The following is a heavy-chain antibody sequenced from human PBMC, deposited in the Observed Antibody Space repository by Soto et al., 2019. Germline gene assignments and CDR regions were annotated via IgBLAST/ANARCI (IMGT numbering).Heavy chain of an antibody. CDR1: RYTFTCHS. J-gene: IGHJ4*02. CDR2: INPNNGGT. V-gene: IGHV1-2*02. CDR3: GKVGDDGWSLGY. D-gene: IGHD3-10*01. Sequence: SVDASSQGRRYTFTCHSMHSLRQSPGQELEWMGWINPNNGGTNYAQKFQGRVAMNRDTSISTAYMELSSLRSDDTAVYYCGKVGDDGWSLGYCGEGSLLTV.